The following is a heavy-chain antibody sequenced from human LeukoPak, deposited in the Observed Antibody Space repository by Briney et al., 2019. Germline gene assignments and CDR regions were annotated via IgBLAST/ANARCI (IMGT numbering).Heavy chain of an antibody. CDR3: ARELRGFDY. V-gene: IGHV3-21*01. CDR2: ISSSSSYI. J-gene: IGHJ4*02. CDR1: GFTFSSYS. Sequence: PGGSLRLSCAASGFTFSSYSMNWVRQAPGKGVEGVSSISSSSSYIYYAAAVKGRFTISRDNAKNSLYRQMNSLRAEDSAVYYCARELRGFDYWGQGTLVTVSS. D-gene: IGHD3-10*01.